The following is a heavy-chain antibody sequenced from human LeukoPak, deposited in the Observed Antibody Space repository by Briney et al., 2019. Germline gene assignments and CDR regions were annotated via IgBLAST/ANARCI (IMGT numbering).Heavy chain of an antibody. CDR1: GFTFSSYA. Sequence: GRSLRLSCAASGFTFSSYAMHWVRQAPGKGLEWVAVISYDGSNKYYADSVKGRFTISRDNSKNTPYLQMNSLRAEDTAVYYCARASYTIRHFDYWGQGTLVTVSS. CDR2: ISYDGSNK. D-gene: IGHD5-18*01. V-gene: IGHV3-30-3*01. CDR3: ARASYTIRHFDY. J-gene: IGHJ4*02.